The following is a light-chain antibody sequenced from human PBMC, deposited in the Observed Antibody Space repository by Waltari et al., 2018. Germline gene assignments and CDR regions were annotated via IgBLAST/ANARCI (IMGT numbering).Light chain of an antibody. J-gene: IGKJ4*01. CDR1: QSVRSN. CDR2: GAS. Sequence: EIVLTQSPGTLSLSPGERVTLSCRASQSVRSNYLAWYQQKPGQAPRLLIYGASTRATGIPARFSGSGSGTEFTLSISSLQSEDFAVYYCQHYSNWPLTFGGGTKVEIK. CDR3: QHYSNWPLT. V-gene: IGKV3-15*01.